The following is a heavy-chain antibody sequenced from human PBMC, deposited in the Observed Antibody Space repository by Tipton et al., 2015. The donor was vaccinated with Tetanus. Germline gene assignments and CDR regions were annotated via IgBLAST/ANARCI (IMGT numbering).Heavy chain of an antibody. D-gene: IGHD2-15*01. CDR1: GFTFSSYA. V-gene: IGHV3-23*01. CDR2: ISGSGGST. J-gene: IGHJ6*02. CDR3: AKQGYCSGGSCYTYYYYGMDV. Sequence: SLRLSCAASGFTFSSYAMSWVRQAPGKGLEWVSAISGSGGSTYYADSVKGRFTISRDNSKNTLYLQMNSLRAEDTAVYYCAKQGYCSGGSCYTYYYYGMDVWGQGTTVTVSS.